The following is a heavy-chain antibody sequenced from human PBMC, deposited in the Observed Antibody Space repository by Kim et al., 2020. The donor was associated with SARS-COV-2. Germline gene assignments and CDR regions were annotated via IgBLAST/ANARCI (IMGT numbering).Heavy chain of an antibody. V-gene: IGHV1-18*01. Sequence: ASVKVSCKTSGYSFTNYGITWVRQAPGQGLEWMGRISVDNGNTKYAQKILGRVTMTTDTSTSTAYMELRSLRSDDTAVYYCARDMVRRDFYYYYMDVWGQGTTVTVSS. J-gene: IGHJ6*03. CDR2: ISVDNGNT. CDR1: GYSFTNYG. D-gene: IGHD3-10*01. CDR3: ARDMVRRDFYYYYMDV.